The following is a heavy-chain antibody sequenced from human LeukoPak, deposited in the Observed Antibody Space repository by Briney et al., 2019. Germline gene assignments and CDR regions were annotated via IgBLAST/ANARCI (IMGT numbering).Heavy chain of an antibody. CDR1: GGPISGYY. CDR3: ARDWQYYDILTGYYNVDYFDY. J-gene: IGHJ4*02. D-gene: IGHD3-9*01. CDR2: VYTSGST. Sequence: SETRSLTCTVSGGPISGYYCSWIRQPAGKGLEWIGRVYTSGSTNYNPSLTSRVTISVDTSKNQFSLKLSSVTAADTAVYYCARDWQYYDILTGYYNVDYFDYWGQGSLVTVSS. V-gene: IGHV4-4*07.